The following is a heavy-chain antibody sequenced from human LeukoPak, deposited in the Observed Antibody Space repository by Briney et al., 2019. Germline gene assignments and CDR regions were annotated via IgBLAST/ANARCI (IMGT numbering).Heavy chain of an antibody. Sequence: GGSLRLSCTASGFTFGDYGMSWVRQAPGKGLEWVGFIRSKAYGGTTEYAASVKGRFIISRDDFKSIAYLQMNSLRTEDTAVYYCTRSSSGWYSDYWGQGTLVTVSS. V-gene: IGHV3-49*04. CDR1: GFTFGDYG. D-gene: IGHD6-19*01. CDR3: TRSSSGWYSDY. J-gene: IGHJ4*02. CDR2: IRSKAYGGTT.